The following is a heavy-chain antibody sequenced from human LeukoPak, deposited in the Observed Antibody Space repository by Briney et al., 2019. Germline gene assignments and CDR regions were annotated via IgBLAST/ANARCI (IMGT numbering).Heavy chain of an antibody. CDR1: GYTFTGYC. V-gene: IGHV1-2*02. CDR3: ASGFWSGYWFTHDY. J-gene: IGHJ4*02. D-gene: IGHD3-3*01. Sequence: ASVKVSCKASGYTFTGYCMHWVRQAPGQGLEWMGWINPNSGGTNYAQKFQGRVTMTRDTSISTAYMELSRLRSDDTAVYYCASGFWSGYWFTHDYWGQGTLVTVSS. CDR2: INPNSGGT.